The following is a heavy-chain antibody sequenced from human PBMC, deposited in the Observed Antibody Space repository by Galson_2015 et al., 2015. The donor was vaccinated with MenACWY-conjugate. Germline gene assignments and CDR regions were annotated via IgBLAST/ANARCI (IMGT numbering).Heavy chain of an antibody. V-gene: IGHV5-51*01. CDR1: GYSFTNYW. CDR2: INPELVNPGDSNI. CDR3: ARHPPGGRGMDV. J-gene: IGHJ6*02. D-gene: IGHD2-15*01. Sequence: QSGAEVKKPGESLKISCKGSGYSFTNYWIGWVRQMPGKGLEWMGLINPELVNPGDSNIRYSPSFQGQVTISADESISTAYLQWSSLKASDTAMYYCARHPPGGRGMDVWGRGTTVTVSS.